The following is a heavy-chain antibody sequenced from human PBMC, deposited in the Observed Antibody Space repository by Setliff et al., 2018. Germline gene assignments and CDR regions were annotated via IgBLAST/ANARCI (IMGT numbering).Heavy chain of an antibody. CDR1: GYSISSGYY. V-gene: IGHV4-38-2*01. CDR2: VYHHGSS. J-gene: IGHJ6*02. Sequence: PSETLSLTCAVSGYSISSGYYWAWIRQAPGRGLEWIGSVYHHGSSYYNPSLKSRVTILVDTSRSQFSLKLTSLTAADTAVYYCARAQTSHYYYYYGMDVWGQGTTVTVS. CDR3: ARAQTSHYYYYYGMDV.